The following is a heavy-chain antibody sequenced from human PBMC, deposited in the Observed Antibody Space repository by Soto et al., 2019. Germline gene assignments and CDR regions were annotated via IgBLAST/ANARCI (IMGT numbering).Heavy chain of an antibody. Sequence: LRLSCAASGFTFSSYGMHWVRQAPGKGLEWVAVISYDGSNKYYADSVKGRFTISRDNSKNTLYLQMNSLRAEDTAVYYCAKDRRYCSSTSCYDYYYYGMDVWGQGTTVTVSS. V-gene: IGHV3-30*18. CDR2: ISYDGSNK. J-gene: IGHJ6*02. CDR3: AKDRRYCSSTSCYDYYYYGMDV. D-gene: IGHD2-2*01. CDR1: GFTFSSYG.